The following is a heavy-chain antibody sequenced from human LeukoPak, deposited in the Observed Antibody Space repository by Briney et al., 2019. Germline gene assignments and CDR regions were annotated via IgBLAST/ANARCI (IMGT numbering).Heavy chain of an antibody. D-gene: IGHD3-22*01. CDR2: IYPGDSDT. CDR3: ARLPITTIVVVTPYFDY. J-gene: IGHJ4*02. CDR1: GYSFTSYW. Sequence: GESLKISGKGSGYSFTSYWIGWVRQMPGKGLEWMGIIYPGDSDTRYSPSFQGQVTISADKSISTAYLQWSSLKASDTAMYYCARLPITTIVVVTPYFDYWGQGTLVTVSS. V-gene: IGHV5-51*01.